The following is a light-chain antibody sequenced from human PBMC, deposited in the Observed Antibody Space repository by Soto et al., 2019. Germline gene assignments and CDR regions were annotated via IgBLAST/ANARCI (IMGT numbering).Light chain of an antibody. Sequence: QSALTQPPSVSGAPGQRVTISCTGSSSNIGAGHDVHWYQQLPGTAPKLLIYGNNKRPSGVPDRVSGSKSGTSATLAITGLQAEDEADYYCQSFDNSLSGYYVFGSGTKLTVL. CDR2: GNN. CDR1: SSNIGAGHD. V-gene: IGLV1-40*01. J-gene: IGLJ1*01. CDR3: QSFDNSLSGYYV.